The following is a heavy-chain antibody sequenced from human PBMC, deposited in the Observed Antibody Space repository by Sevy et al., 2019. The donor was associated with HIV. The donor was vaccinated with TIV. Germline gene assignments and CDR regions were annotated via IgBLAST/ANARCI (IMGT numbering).Heavy chain of an antibody. CDR3: AKDRGYCSGGSCYIQV. D-gene: IGHD2-15*01. CDR1: GYPFTSFG. Sequence: ASVKVSCKGSGYPFTSFGISWVRQAPGQGLEWMGWINTNNGNANYAQKYQGRVTMTRDTSTSTAYMELRSLRSDATAVSYCAKDRGYCSGGSCYIQVWGQGTLVTVSS. CDR2: INTNNGNA. J-gene: IGHJ1*01. V-gene: IGHV1-18*01.